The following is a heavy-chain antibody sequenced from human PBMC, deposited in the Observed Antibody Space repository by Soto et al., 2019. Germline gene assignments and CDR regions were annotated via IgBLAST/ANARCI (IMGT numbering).Heavy chain of an antibody. CDR2: VSDSGGSI. CDR3: AKVSSSWYAGFFDL. CDR1: GFTPTGHA. J-gene: IGHJ4*02. Sequence: DSLTLAWSPSGFTPTGHAIAAVRPPPGKRLEWVSGVSDSGGSIYYADCVKGRFTISSDNSMNTLYLQMNTLRAEDTAIFFCAKVSSSWYAGFFDLWGQGTLVTVSS. V-gene: IGHV3-23*01. D-gene: IGHD6-13*01.